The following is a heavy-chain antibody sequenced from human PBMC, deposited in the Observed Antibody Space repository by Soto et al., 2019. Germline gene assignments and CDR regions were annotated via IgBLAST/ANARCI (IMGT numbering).Heavy chain of an antibody. CDR1: GDSTSSDNW. D-gene: IGHD3-10*01. V-gene: IGHV4-4*02. J-gene: IGHJ4*02. CDR2: VYHSGST. Sequence: ASETLSLTCAVSGDSTSSDNWWKWVRQPPGKGLEWIGEVYHSGSTKYNPTLKSRVTISVDKSKNHFSLTLNSVTAADTAVYFCVRVRIGANWGQGTVVTSPQ. CDR3: VRVRIGAN.